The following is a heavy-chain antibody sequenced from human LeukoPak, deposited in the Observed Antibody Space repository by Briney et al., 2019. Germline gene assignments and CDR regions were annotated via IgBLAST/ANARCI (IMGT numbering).Heavy chain of an antibody. CDR1: GGSFSGYY. Sequence: SETLSLTCAVYGGSFSGYYWSWIRQPPGEGVEWIGEINHSGSTNYNPSLKSRVTISVDTSKNQFSLKSSSVTAADTAVYYCARTGYGSDYYGMDVWGQGTTVTVS. CDR3: ARTGYGSDYYGMDV. V-gene: IGHV4-34*01. D-gene: IGHD1-14*01. J-gene: IGHJ6*02. CDR2: INHSGST.